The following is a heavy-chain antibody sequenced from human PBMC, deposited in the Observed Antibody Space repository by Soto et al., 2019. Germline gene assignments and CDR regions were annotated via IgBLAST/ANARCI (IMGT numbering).Heavy chain of an antibody. J-gene: IGHJ6*02. D-gene: IGHD4-17*01. CDR1: GGSISSGGYS. CDR2: TYHSGST. V-gene: IGHV4-30-2*01. CDR3: ARARYGEYLDVMDV. Sequence: PSETLSLTCAVSGGSISSGGYSWSWLRQPPGKGLEWIGYTYHSGSTYYNPSLKSRVTISVDRSKNQFSLKLSSVTAADMVVYYCARARYGEYLDVMDVWGQGTTVPVSS.